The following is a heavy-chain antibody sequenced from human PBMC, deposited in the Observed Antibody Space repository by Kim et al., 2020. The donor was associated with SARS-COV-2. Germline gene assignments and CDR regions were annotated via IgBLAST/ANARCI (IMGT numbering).Heavy chain of an antibody. J-gene: IGHJ4*02. CDR3: ARAGARGIDY. CDR2: ST. D-gene: IGHD1-26*01. V-gene: IGHV1-46*01. Sequence: STSYAQKFQGRVTMNRDTSTSTVDMELSSLRSEDTAVYYCARAGARGIDYWGQGTLVTVSS.